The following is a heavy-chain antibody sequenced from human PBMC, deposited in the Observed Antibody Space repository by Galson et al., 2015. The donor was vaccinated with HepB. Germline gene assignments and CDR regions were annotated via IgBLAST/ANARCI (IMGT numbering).Heavy chain of an antibody. Sequence: SLRLSCAASGFTFSSYWMHWVRQAPGKGLVWVSRINSDGSSTSYADSVKGRFTISRDNAKNTLYLQMNSLRAEDTAVYYCARDRAYDFWGGYYYRGGYFQHWGRGTLVTVYS. J-gene: IGHJ1*01. CDR1: GFTFSSYW. CDR2: INSDGSST. CDR3: ARDRAYDFWGGYYYRGGYFQH. V-gene: IGHV3-74*01. D-gene: IGHD3-3*01.